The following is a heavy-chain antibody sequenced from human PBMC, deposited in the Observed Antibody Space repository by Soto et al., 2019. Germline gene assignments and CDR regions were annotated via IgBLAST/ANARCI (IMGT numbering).Heavy chain of an antibody. Sequence: SVNVSCKASGGTFSSYAISWVLQAPGQGLEWMGGIIPIFGTANYAQKFQGRVTITADKSTSTAYMELSSLRSEDTAVYYCASSPSRSWYSFDYWGQRTLFTVSS. CDR3: ASSPSRSWYSFDY. D-gene: IGHD6-13*01. J-gene: IGHJ4*02. V-gene: IGHV1-69*06. CDR2: IIPIFGTA. CDR1: GGTFSSYA.